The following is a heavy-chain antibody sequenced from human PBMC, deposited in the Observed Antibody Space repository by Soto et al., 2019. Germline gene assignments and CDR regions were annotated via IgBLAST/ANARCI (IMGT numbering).Heavy chain of an antibody. V-gene: IGHV3-30*04. CDR1: GFSFSSYA. Sequence: QVQLVESGGGVVQPGRSLRLSCAASGFSFSSYAMHWVRQAPGKGLEWVAVISYDRRNKYYADSVKGRFTISRDNSKNTLYLQMDSLRVEDTAVYYCAGYCTSISCQTGYWGQGTLVTVSS. J-gene: IGHJ4*02. CDR2: ISYDRRNK. CDR3: AGYCTSISCQTGY. D-gene: IGHD2-2*01.